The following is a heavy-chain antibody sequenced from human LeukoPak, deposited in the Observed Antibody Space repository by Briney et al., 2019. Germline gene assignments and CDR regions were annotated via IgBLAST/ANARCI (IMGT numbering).Heavy chain of an antibody. Sequence: SETLSLTCTVSGDSISSFYWSWIRQPAGKGLEWIGRIYTSGSTNYNPSLKSRVTISVDTSKNQFSLKLSSVTAADTAVYYCASGLSGSYPNFDYWGQGTLVTVSS. CDR2: IYTSGST. J-gene: IGHJ4*02. D-gene: IGHD1-26*01. CDR3: ASGLSGSYPNFDY. V-gene: IGHV4-4*07. CDR1: GDSISSFY.